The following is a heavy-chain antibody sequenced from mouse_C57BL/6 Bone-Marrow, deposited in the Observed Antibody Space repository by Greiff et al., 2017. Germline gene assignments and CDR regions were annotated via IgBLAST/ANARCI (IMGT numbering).Heavy chain of an antibody. D-gene: IGHD1-1*01. CDR1: GYTFTDYE. CDR2: IDPETGGT. CDR3: TNPYYYGSSRYAMDY. J-gene: IGHJ4*01. Sequence: QVQLQQSGAELVRPGASVTLSCKASGYTFTDYEMHWVKQTPVHGLEWIGAIDPETGGTAYNQKFKGKAILTADKSSSTAYMELRSLTSEDSAVXYCTNPYYYGSSRYAMDYWGQGTSVTVSS. V-gene: IGHV1-15*01.